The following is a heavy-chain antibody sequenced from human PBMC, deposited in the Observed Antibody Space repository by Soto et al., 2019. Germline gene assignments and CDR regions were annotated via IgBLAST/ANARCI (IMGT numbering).Heavy chain of an antibody. D-gene: IGHD3-3*01. CDR2: VKSKADGGTA. V-gene: IGHV3-15*07. CDR3: NSYPDFWGGHTPL. J-gene: IGHJ4*02. CDR1: GFSITNTW. Sequence: EVQVVESGGGLVQPGGSLRLSCAASGFSITNTWMHWVRQAPGKGLEWVGRVKSKADGGTADYAAPMKGRFTVSRDDSKNTQYLQMNSLKMEDTAVYYCNSYPDFWGGHTPLWGQGTLVTVSS.